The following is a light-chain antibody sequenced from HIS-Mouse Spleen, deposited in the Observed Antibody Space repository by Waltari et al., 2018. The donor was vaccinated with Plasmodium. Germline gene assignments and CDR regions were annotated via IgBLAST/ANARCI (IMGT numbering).Light chain of an antibody. CDR1: SSDVGGYNY. Sequence: QSALTQPRSVSGSPGQSVTIPCSGTSSDVGGYNYVYWYQQPPGTAPKLMIYDVSKRPSGVPDRFSGSKSGNTASLTISGLQAEDEADYYCCSYAGSYTLVFGGGTKLTVL. CDR2: DVS. CDR3: CSYAGSYTLV. J-gene: IGLJ3*02. V-gene: IGLV2-11*01.